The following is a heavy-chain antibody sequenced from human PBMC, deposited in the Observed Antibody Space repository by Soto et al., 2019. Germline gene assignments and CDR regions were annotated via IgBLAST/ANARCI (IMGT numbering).Heavy chain of an antibody. CDR1: GFSFSSHG. CDR2: IWYDGRLK. V-gene: IGHV3-33*01. J-gene: IGHJ4*02. D-gene: IGHD1-7*01. CDR3: ARRGIISGSTFDC. Sequence: QEQLVESGGGVVQPGRSLTLSCVASGFSFSSHGMHWVRQAPGKGLEGVAVIWYDGRLKYYPDSVEGRFTVSRDNYKNTLYLQMNSLRVEDTAVYYCARRGIISGSTFDCWGQGTLVTVSS.